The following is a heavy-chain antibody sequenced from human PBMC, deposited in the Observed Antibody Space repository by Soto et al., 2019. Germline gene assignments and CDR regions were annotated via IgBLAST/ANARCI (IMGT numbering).Heavy chain of an antibody. Sequence: PSQTLSLTCAISGDSVSSNSAAWNWIRQSPSRGLEWLGRTYYRSKWYNDYAVSVKSRITINPDTSKNQFSPQLNSVTPEDTAVYYCARDPDNWNYAWFDPWGQGTLVTVSS. CDR2: TYYRSKWYN. CDR3: ARDPDNWNYAWFDP. CDR1: GDSVSSNSAA. J-gene: IGHJ5*02. D-gene: IGHD1-7*01. V-gene: IGHV6-1*01.